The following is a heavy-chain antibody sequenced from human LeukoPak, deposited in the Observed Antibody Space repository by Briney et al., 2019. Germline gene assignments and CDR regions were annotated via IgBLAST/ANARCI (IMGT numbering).Heavy chain of an antibody. CDR3: MRLNYYDSGSYYNVNYNWFDP. V-gene: IGHV5-51*01. Sequence: GESLKISCKGSGYSFTNYWIGWVRQMPGKGLGWMGIMYPGDSNTGYSPSFQGQVTISADKSITTAYLQWSSLKASDTAMYYCMRLNYYDSGSYYNVNYNWFDPWGQGTLVTVSS. J-gene: IGHJ5*02. CDR1: GYSFTNYW. D-gene: IGHD3-10*01. CDR2: MYPGDSNT.